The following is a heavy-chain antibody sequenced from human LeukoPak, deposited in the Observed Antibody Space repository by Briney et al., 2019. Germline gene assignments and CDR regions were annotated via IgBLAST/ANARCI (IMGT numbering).Heavy chain of an antibody. D-gene: IGHD6-13*01. J-gene: IGHJ4*02. V-gene: IGHV3-30*18. CDR3: AKNSGAAAWVDY. CDR1: GFTFSSYG. CDR2: ISYDGSNK. Sequence: GRSLRLSCAASGFTFSSYGMHWVRQAPGKGLEWVAVISYDGSNKYYADSVKGRFTISRDNSKNTLYLQMNSLRAEDTAVYYCAKNSGAAAWVDYWGQGTLVTVSS.